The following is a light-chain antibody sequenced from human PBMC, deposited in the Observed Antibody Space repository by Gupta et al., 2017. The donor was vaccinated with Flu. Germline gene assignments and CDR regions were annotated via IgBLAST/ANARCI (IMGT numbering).Light chain of an antibody. CDR2: DAS. CDR3: QQSGA. Sequence: EIVMTQSPATLSVSPGERAILSCRASQSVRSTLAWYQQKPGQAPRLLIYDASTRATGIPARFSGSGSGTEFTLTISSLQSEDFAMYYCQQSGAFGQGTKVEIK. V-gene: IGKV3-15*01. J-gene: IGKJ1*01. CDR1: QSVRST.